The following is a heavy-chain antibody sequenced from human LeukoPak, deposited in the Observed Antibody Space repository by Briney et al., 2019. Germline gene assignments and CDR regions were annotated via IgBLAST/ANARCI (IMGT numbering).Heavy chain of an antibody. CDR2: IGAAGSTI. D-gene: IGHD2-2*01. CDR3: ARDSSTYAGPPDY. CDR1: GFTFSSYS. V-gene: IGHV3-48*01. J-gene: IGHJ4*02. Sequence: GGSLRLSCAASGFTFSSYSMNWVRQAPGKGLEWVSYIGAAGSTIYYADSVKGRFTISRDNAKNSLFLQMNSLRAEDTAVYYCARDSSTYAGPPDYWGQGTMVTVSS.